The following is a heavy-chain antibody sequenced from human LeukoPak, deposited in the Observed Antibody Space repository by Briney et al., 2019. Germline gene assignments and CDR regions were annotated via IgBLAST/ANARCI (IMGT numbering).Heavy chain of an antibody. J-gene: IGHJ4*02. CDR2: IRSKGNNYAT. V-gene: IGHV3-73*01. CDR1: GLTFSGSA. Sequence: GGSLRLSCAASGLTFSGSAIHWVRQASGKGLEWVGRIRSKGNNYATAYAASVKGRFTISRDDSKNTAYVQMNSLKTEDTAVCYCTRRDDFWSGSGDYWGQGTLVTVSS. D-gene: IGHD3-3*01. CDR3: TRRDDFWSGSGDY.